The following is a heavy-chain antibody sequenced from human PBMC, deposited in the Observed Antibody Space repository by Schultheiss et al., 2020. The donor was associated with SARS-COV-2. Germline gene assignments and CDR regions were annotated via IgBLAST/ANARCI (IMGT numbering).Heavy chain of an antibody. V-gene: IGHV3-33*03. CDR1: GFTFSSYG. CDR3: AKERQPFVVVVAATFDY. J-gene: IGHJ4*02. CDR2: MWYDGSNE. D-gene: IGHD2-15*01. Sequence: GGSLRLSCAASGFTFSSYGMYWVRQAPGKGLEWVAAMWYDGSNEYHADSVKGRFTISRDNAKNTLYLQMKSLRVEDTAVYYCAKERQPFVVVVAATFDYWGQGTLVTVSS.